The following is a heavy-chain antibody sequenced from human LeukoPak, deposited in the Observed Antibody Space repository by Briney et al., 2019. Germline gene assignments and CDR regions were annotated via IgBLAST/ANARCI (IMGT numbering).Heavy chain of an antibody. J-gene: IGHJ6*03. D-gene: IGHD2/OR15-2a*01. CDR1: GFTVSSNY. V-gene: IGHV3-53*01. Sequence: GGSLRLSCAASGFTVSSNYMSWVRQTPGKGLEWVSVIYSGGSTYYADSVKGRFTISRDNSKNTLYLQMNSLRVEDTAVYYCARDTWAYYMDVWGKGTTVTISS. CDR2: IYSGGST. CDR3: ARDTWAYYMDV.